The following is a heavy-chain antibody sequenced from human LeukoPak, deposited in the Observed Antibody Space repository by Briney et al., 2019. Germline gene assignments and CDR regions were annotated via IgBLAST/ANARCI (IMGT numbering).Heavy chain of an antibody. Sequence: ASVKVSCKASGYTFTSYGISWVRQAPGQGLEWMGWMNPNSGNTGYAQKFQGRVTMTEDTSTDTAYMELSSLRSEDTAVYYCATPSPPSYSSGFDYWGQGTLVTVSS. V-gene: IGHV1-8*02. J-gene: IGHJ4*02. CDR3: ATPSPPSYSSGFDY. CDR2: MNPNSGNT. CDR1: GYTFTSYG. D-gene: IGHD2-21*01.